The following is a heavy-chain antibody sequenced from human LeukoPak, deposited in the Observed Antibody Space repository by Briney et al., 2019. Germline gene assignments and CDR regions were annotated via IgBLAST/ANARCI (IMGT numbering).Heavy chain of an antibody. V-gene: IGHV1-18*01. J-gene: IGHJ3*02. CDR3: ARTLLWFGDHDAFDI. CDR1: GYTFTCYA. CDR2: ISAYNGNT. Sequence: ASVKVSCKASGYTFTCYAISWVRQAPGQGLEWMGWISAYNGNTNYAQKLQGRVTMTTDTSTSTAYMELRSLRFDDTDVYDCARTLLWFGDHDAFDIWGQGTMVTVSS. D-gene: IGHD3-10*01.